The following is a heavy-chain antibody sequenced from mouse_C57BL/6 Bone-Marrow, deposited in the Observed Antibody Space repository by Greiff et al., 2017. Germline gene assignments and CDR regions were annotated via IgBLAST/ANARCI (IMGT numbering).Heavy chain of an antibody. D-gene: IGHD1-1*01. CDR2: IDPSDSYT. CDR1: GYTFTSSW. J-gene: IGHJ2*01. CDR3: AISGYYYGSSYDYFDY. Sequence: QVQLQQPGAELVKPGASVKLSCKASGYTFTSSWMQWVKQRPGQGLEWIGEIDPSDSYTNYNQQFKGQATLTVDTSSSTAYMQLSSLTSEDSAVYYCAISGYYYGSSYDYFDYWGQGTTLTVSS. V-gene: IGHV1-50*01.